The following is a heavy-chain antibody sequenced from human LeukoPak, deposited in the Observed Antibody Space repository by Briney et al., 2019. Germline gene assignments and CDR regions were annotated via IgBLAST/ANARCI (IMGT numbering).Heavy chain of an antibody. CDR2: IIPIFGTA. CDR1: GGTFSSYA. D-gene: IGHD3-16*02. Sequence: ASVKVSCKASGGTFSSYAISWVRQAPGQGLEWIGGIIPIFGTANYAQKFQGRVTITADKSTSTAYMELSSLRSEDTAVYYCARVGGDYDYVWGSYRLDYWGQGTLVTVSS. CDR3: ARVGGDYDYVWGSYRLDY. V-gene: IGHV1-69*06. J-gene: IGHJ4*02.